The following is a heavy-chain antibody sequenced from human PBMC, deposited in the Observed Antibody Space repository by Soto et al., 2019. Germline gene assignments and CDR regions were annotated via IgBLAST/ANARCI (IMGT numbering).Heavy chain of an antibody. V-gene: IGHV1-69*13. CDR2: IIPIFGTA. Sequence: ASVKVSCKASGGTFSSYAISWARQAPGQGLEWMGGIIPIFGTANYAQKFQGRVTITADESTSTAYMELSSLRSEDTAVYYCARRPIAAAIFQHDYWGQGTLVTVSS. D-gene: IGHD6-13*01. CDR3: ARRPIAAAIFQHDY. J-gene: IGHJ4*02. CDR1: GGTFSSYA.